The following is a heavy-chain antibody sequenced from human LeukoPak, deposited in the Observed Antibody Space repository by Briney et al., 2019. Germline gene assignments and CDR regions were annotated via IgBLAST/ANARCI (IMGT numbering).Heavy chain of an antibody. V-gene: IGHV4-30-4*01. CDR1: GGSISSGDYY. D-gene: IGHD4-17*01. J-gene: IGHJ5*02. Sequence: SETLSLTCTVSGGSISSGDYYWSWIRQPPGKGLEWIGYIYYSGSTYYNPSLKSRVTISVDTSKNQFSLKLRSVTAADTAVYYCARNYGDYVYWFDPWDQGTLVTVSS. CDR2: IYYSGST. CDR3: ARNYGDYVYWFDP.